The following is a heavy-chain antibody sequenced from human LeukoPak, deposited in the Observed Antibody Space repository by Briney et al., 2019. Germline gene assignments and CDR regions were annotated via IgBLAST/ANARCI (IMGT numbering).Heavy chain of an antibody. J-gene: IGHJ6*02. D-gene: IGHD3-10*01. CDR2: SNPSGGST. CDR3: ARERVGELSLTMGHYYYGMDV. Sequence: ASVKVSCKASGYNLTSYYMHWVRQAPGQGLEWMGISNPSGGSTSYAQKFQGRVTMTRDTSTSTVYMELSSLRSEDTAVYYCARERVGELSLTMGHYYYGMDVWGQGTTVTVSS. V-gene: IGHV1-46*01. CDR1: GYNLTSYY.